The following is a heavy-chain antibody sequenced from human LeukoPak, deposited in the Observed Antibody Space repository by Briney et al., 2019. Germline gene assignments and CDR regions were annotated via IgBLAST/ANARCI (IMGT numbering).Heavy chain of an antibody. V-gene: IGHV3-23*01. CDR2: ISGSGDSR. J-gene: IGHJ4*02. CDR1: GFTFSSYG. D-gene: IGHD3-22*01. Sequence: PGGSLRLSCAASGFTFSSYGMTWVRQAPGKGLEWVSVISGSGDSRDYADSVKGRFTISRDNSKNTLYVQVNSLGTEDTAAYYCAKGSYYDSSGSFYFDYWGQGTLVTVSS. CDR3: AKGSYYDSSGSFYFDY.